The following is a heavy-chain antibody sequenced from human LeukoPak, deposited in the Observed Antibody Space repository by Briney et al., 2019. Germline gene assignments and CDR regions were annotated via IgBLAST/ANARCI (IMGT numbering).Heavy chain of an antibody. J-gene: IGHJ4*02. CDR3: ARVRGYSSSSGFDY. CDR2: INPNSGGT. CDR1: GYTFTGYY. V-gene: IGHV1-2*02. Sequence: ASVKVSCKASGYTFTGYYMHWVRQAPGQGLEWMGWINPNSGGTNYAQKFQGGVTMTRDTSISTAYMELSRLRSDDTAVYYCARVRGYSSSSGFDYWGQGTLVTVSS. D-gene: IGHD6-6*01.